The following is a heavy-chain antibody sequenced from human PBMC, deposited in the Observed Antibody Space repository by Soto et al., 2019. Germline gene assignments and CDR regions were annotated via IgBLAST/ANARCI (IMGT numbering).Heavy chain of an antibody. CDR3: AKDFHGSGTIDAFDI. CDR2: ISGSGGST. D-gene: IGHD3-10*01. Sequence: EVQLLESGGDLVQPGGSLRLSCAASGFTFSSNAMSWVRQAPGKGLEWVSEISGSGGSTYYADSVKGRFTISRDNSKNTLYLQMNSLRAEDTAVYYCAKDFHGSGTIDAFDIWGQGTMVTVSS. J-gene: IGHJ3*02. V-gene: IGHV3-23*01. CDR1: GFTFSSNA.